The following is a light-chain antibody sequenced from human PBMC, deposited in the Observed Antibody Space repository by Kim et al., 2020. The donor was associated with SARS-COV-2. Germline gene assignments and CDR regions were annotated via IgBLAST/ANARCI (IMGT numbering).Light chain of an antibody. Sequence: SYELTQPPSVSVSPGQTASIACSGYKLEDKFVCWYQQKPGQSPVLVIYQDTRRPSGSPERFSGSNSGNTATLTISGTQAMDEADYYCQAWDSSTVVFGGG. V-gene: IGLV3-1*01. CDR1: KLEDKF. CDR3: QAWDSSTVV. CDR2: QDT. J-gene: IGLJ2*01.